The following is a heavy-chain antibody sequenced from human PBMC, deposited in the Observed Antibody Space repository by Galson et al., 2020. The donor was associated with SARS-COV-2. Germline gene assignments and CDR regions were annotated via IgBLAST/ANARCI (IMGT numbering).Heavy chain of an antibody. CDR2: IYYSGST. J-gene: IGHJ6*02. V-gene: IGHV4-39*07. CDR1: GGSISSSSYY. D-gene: IGHD3-22*01. Sequence: SETLSLTCTVSGGSISSSSYYWGWIRQPPGKGLEWLGSIYYSGSTYYNPSLKSRVTISVDTSKNQFSLKLSSVTAADTAMYYCARESAGYDSNSLPYAMDVWGQGTTVTVSS. CDR3: ARESAGYDSNSLPYAMDV.